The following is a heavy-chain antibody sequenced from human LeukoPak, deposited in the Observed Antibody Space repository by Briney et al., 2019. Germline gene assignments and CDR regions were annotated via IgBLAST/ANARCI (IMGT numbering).Heavy chain of an antibody. CDR1: GFTFSSYA. Sequence: GGSLRLSCAASGFTFSSYAMSWVRQAPGKGLEWVSGISGGGGSTYYADSERGRFTTSREKSMNTVYLQMNSLRGQKQAVYFRAEAPPLDFLAGRFTARFWYFDSWGQGTQVVVSS. CDR3: AEAPPLDFLAGRFTARFWYFDS. D-gene: IGHD3-9*01. CDR2: ISGGGGST. V-gene: IGHV3-23*01. J-gene: IGHJ4*02.